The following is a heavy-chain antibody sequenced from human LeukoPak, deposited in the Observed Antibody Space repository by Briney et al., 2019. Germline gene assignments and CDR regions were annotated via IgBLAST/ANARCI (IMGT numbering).Heavy chain of an antibody. CDR2: IYYSGST. V-gene: IGHV4-59*08. J-gene: IGHJ4*02. D-gene: IGHD2-15*01. CDR3: ARHPCSSGSCKGGFDY. CDR1: GGSISSYY. Sequence: SETLSLTCIVSGGSISSYYWSWIRQPPGKGLEWIGYIYYSGSTNYNPSLKSRVTISVDTSKNQFSLKLSSVTVADTAVYYCARHPCSSGSCKGGFDYWGQGTLVTVSS.